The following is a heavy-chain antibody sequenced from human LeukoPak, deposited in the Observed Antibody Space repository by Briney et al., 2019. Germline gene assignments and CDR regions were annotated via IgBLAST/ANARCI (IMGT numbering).Heavy chain of an antibody. Sequence: SETLSLTCSVSGGSISDYYWTWIRQPPGKGLEWIGYIYYSGSTNYNPSLKSRVTISVDTSKNQFSLKLSSVTAADTAVYYCARVPKGYFDYWGQGTLVTVSS. V-gene: IGHV4-59*01. CDR3: ARVPKGYFDY. J-gene: IGHJ4*02. CDR1: GGSISDYY. CDR2: IYYSGST.